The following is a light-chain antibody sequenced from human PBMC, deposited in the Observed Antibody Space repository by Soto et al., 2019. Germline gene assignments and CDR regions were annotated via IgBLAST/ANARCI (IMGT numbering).Light chain of an antibody. J-gene: IGKJ4*01. Sequence: DIVLTHSPGTLSFPPWEIATLSCSSSQSVSSSYLAWYQQKSGQAPRLLIYGASNRATGIPDRFSGGGSGTDFTLTISRLEPEDFAVYYCQQYDNSPLNFGGGTKVDIK. CDR2: GAS. CDR1: QSVSSSY. V-gene: IGKV3-20*01. CDR3: QQYDNSPLN.